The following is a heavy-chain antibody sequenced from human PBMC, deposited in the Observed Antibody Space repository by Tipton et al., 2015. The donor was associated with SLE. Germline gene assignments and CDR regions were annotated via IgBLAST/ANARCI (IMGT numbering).Heavy chain of an antibody. V-gene: IGHV4-59*01. J-gene: IGHJ4*02. CDR1: GGSFSGYY. D-gene: IGHD6-6*01. CDR2: IYYSGST. CDR3: ARVGEGYSSSSHFDY. Sequence: TLSLTCAVYGGSFSGYYRSWIRQPPGKGLEWIGYIYYSGSTNYNPSLKSRVTISVDTSKNQFSLKLSSVTAADTAVYYCARVGEGYSSSSHFDYWGQGTLVTVSS.